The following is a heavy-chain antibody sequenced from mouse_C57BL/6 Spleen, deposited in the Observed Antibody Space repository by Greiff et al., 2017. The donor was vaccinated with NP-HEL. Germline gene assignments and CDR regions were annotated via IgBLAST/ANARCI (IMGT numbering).Heavy chain of an antibody. CDR1: GYTFTSYW. J-gene: IGHJ2*01. Sequence: QVQLKQPGAELVRPGTSVKLSCKASGYTFTSYWMHWVKQRPGQGLEWIGVIDPSDSYTNYNQKFKGKATLTVDTSSSTAYMQLSSLTSEDSAVYYCARSEGSSGYVGYWGQGTTLTVSS. V-gene: IGHV1-59*01. D-gene: IGHD3-2*02. CDR3: ARSEGSSGYVGY. CDR2: IDPSDSYT.